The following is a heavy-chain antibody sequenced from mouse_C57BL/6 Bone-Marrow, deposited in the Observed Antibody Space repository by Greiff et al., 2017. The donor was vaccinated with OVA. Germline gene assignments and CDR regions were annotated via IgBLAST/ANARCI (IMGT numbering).Heavy chain of an antibody. J-gene: IGHJ1*03. V-gene: IGHV1-76*01. Sequence: VQLQESGAELVRPGASVKLSCKASGYTFTDSYINWVKQRPGQGLEWIARIYPGSGNTYYNEKFKGKATLTAEKSSSTAYMQLSSLTSEDSAVYFCASSGYYVKYFDVWGTGTTVTVSS. CDR3: ASSGYYVKYFDV. CDR1: GYTFTDSY. CDR2: IYPGSGNT. D-gene: IGHD2-3*01.